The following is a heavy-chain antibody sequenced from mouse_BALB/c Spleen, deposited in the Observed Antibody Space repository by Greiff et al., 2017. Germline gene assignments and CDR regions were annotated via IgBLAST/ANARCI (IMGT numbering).Heavy chain of an antibody. V-gene: IGHV1S81*02. Sequence: VQLQQPGAELVKPGASVKLSCKASGYTFTSYWMHWVKQRPGQGLEWIGEINPSNGRTNYNEKFKSKATLTVDKSSSTAYMQLSSLTSEDSAVYYCAREVDYWGQGTTLTVSS. CDR1: GYTFTSYW. CDR3: AREVDY. CDR2: INPSNGRT. J-gene: IGHJ2*01.